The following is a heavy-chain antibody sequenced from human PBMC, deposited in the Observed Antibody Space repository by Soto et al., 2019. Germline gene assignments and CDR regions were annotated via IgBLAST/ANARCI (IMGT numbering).Heavy chain of an antibody. Sequence: QVPLVESGGGVVQPGRSLRLSCAASGFTFSSYAMHWVRQAPGKGLEWVAVISYDGSNKYYADSVKGRFTISRDNSKNTLYLQMNSLRAEDTAVYYCAGGYSSGWYYWGQGTLVTVSS. CDR1: GFTFSSYA. D-gene: IGHD6-19*01. CDR2: ISYDGSNK. CDR3: AGGYSSGWYY. J-gene: IGHJ4*02. V-gene: IGHV3-30-3*01.